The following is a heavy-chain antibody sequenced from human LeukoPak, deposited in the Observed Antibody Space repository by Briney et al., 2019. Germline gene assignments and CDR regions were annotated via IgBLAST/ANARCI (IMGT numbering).Heavy chain of an antibody. J-gene: IGHJ4*02. CDR2: IIPSLDVA. V-gene: IGHV1-69*04. D-gene: IGHD2-15*01. CDR3: ARDHCSPGTCLGGH. CDR1: GDTFIPYT. Sequence: SVKVSCKASGDTFIPYTFSWVRQAPGQGLEWIGRIIPSLDVANYAQKFQGRVTLSADRDTATTSMEVTSLRSEDTAMYYCARDHCSPGTCLGGHWGQGTLVTVSS.